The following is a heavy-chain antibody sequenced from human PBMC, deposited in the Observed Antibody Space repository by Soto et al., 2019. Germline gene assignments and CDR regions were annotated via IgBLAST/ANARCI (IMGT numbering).Heavy chain of an antibody. CDR3: GRITLKTSVDTFDF. CDR2: VTSDGSNK. Sequence: GGSLRLSCAASGFTFSTYVLHWVRQAPGKGLEWVETVTSDGSNKYHADSVEGRFTISRDDSKNTLYLQLNSLRAEDTAVYYCGRITLKTSVDTFDFWGQGTMVTVSS. J-gene: IGHJ3*01. D-gene: IGHD3-22*01. CDR1: GFTFSTYV. V-gene: IGHV3-30-3*01.